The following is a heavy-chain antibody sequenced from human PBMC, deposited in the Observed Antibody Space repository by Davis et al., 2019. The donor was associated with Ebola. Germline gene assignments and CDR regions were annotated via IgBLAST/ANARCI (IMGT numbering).Heavy chain of an antibody. Sequence: SETLSLTCAVSGGSIGSDNYYWGWIRQPPGKELEWIGDINYSGTTYYTPSLQSRVTISVDTSKNQVSLRLSSVTAADTALYYCAKHRGGVGDWFDPWGQGTLVTVSS. D-gene: IGHD2-8*01. CDR3: AKHRGGVGDWFDP. CDR2: INYSGTT. J-gene: IGHJ5*02. V-gene: IGHV4-39*01. CDR1: GGSIGSDNYY.